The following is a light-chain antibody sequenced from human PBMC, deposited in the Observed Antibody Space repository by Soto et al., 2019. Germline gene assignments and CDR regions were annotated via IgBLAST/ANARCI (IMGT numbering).Light chain of an antibody. CDR2: EVN. V-gene: IGLV2-14*01. Sequence: HSVLTQPASVSGSPGQSVTISCTGPRSDIGDSNFISWYQHSPGKAPRLLIYEVNNRPSGVSRRFSGSKAGNMASLTISGLLDDDEADYFCASFRSGTILVFGSGTKVTVL. CDR1: RSDIGDSNF. J-gene: IGLJ1*01. CDR3: ASFRSGTILV.